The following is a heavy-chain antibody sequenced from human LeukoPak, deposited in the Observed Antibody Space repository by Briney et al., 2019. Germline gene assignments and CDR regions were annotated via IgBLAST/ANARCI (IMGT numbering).Heavy chain of an antibody. D-gene: IGHD3-10*01. CDR3: ARELGGYYYYYMDV. CDR2: IIPIFGTA. CDR1: GGTFSSYA. V-gene: IGHV1-69*13. J-gene: IGHJ6*03. Sequence: GASVKVSCKASGGTFSSYAISWVRQAPGQGLEWMGGIIPIFGTANYAQKFQGRVTITADESTSTAYMELSSLRSEDTAVYYCARELGGYYYYYMDVWGKGTTVTVSS.